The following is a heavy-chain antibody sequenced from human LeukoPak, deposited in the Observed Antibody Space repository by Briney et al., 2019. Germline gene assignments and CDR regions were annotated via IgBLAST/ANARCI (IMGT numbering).Heavy chain of an antibody. CDR3: ARVGALSSSWLLY. CDR2: IGNSGSTI. D-gene: IGHD6-13*01. J-gene: IGHJ4*02. CDR1: GFTFSTYE. Sequence: GGSLRLSCEASGFTFSTYEMNWVRQTPGKGLEWVSCIGNSGSTIYYADSVKGRFTISRDNAKNSLYLHINSLRAEDTAVYFCARVGALSSSWLLYWGQGTLVTVSS. V-gene: IGHV3-48*03.